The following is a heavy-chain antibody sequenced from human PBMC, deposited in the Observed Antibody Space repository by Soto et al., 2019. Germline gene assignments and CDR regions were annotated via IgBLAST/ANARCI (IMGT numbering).Heavy chain of an antibody. CDR3: ARGLNWNYVRWFDP. V-gene: IGHV4-59*01. Sequence: SETLSLTYTVSGGSISSYYWSWIRQPPGKGLEWIGYIYYSGSTNYNPSLKSRVTISVDTSKNQFSLKLSSVTAADTAVYYCARGLNWNYVRWFDPWGQGTLVTVSS. CDR2: IYYSGST. D-gene: IGHD1-7*01. J-gene: IGHJ5*02. CDR1: GGSISSYY.